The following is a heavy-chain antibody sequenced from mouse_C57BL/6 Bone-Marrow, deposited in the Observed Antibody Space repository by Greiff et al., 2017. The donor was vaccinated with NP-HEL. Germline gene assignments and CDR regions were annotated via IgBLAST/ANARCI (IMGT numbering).Heavy chain of an antibody. CDR1: GYTFTSYW. CDR2: IHPNSGST. V-gene: IGHV1-64*01. D-gene: IGHD1-1*01. Sequence: QVQLQQPGAEPVKPGASVKLSCKASGYTFTSYWMHWVKQRPGQGLEWIGMIHPNSGSTNYTEKFKSKATLTVDKSSSTAYMQLSSLTSEDSAVYYCARDYYGSSYPYAMDYWGQGTSVTVSS. CDR3: ARDYYGSSYPYAMDY. J-gene: IGHJ4*01.